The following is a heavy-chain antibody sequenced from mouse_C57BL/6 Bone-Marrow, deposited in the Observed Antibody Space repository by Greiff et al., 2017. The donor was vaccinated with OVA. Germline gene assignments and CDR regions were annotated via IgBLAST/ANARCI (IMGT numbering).Heavy chain of an antibody. V-gene: IGHV1-82*01. Sequence: QVQLQQSGPELVKPGASVKISCKASGYAFSSSWMNWVKQRPGKGLEWIGRIYPGDGDTNYNGKFKGKATLTADTSSSTAYMQLSSLTSEDSAVYFCARSVGYDGYYVDYFDYWGQGTTLTVSS. CDR3: ARSVGYDGYYVDYFDY. CDR1: GYAFSSSW. J-gene: IGHJ2*01. CDR2: IYPGDGDT. D-gene: IGHD2-3*01.